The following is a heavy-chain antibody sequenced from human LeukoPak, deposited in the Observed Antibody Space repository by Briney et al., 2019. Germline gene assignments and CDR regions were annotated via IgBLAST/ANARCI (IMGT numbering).Heavy chain of an antibody. D-gene: IGHD6-6*01. V-gene: IGHV4-38-2*02. CDR3: ARRVGSSDCFDY. J-gene: IGHJ4*02. Sequence: SETLSLTCTVSGYSLSSGFYWGWIRQPPGKGLEWIGNVYHGGRSYYNPSLKSRVTMSVDTSKNQFSLNLYSVTAADTAVYYCARRVGSSDCFDYWGQGTLVTVSS. CDR1: GYSLSSGFY. CDR2: VYHGGRS.